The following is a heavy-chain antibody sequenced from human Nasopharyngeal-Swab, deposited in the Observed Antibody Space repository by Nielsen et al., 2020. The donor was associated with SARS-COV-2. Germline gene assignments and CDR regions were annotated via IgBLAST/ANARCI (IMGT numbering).Heavy chain of an antibody. CDR1: GFTFSSYA. CDR3: ATTGMVVAATWYFDY. V-gene: IGHV3-23*01. CDR2: ISGSGGST. D-gene: IGHD2-15*01. Sequence: GESLKISCAASGFTFSSYAMRWVRQAPGKGLEWVSAISGSGGSTYYADSVKGRFTISRDNSKNTLYLQMNSLRAEDTAVYSCATTGMVVAATWYFDYWGQGTLVTVSS. J-gene: IGHJ4*02.